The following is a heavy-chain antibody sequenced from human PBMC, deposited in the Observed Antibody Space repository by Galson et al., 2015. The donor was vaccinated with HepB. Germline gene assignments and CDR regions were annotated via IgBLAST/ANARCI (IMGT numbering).Heavy chain of an antibody. CDR2: INTSTGNA. J-gene: IGHJ5*02. V-gene: IGHV7-4-1*01. CDR3: ARGRPTRIIVRPGGWFDP. CDR1: GYTFSNYA. Sequence: SVKVSCKASGYTFSNYAINWMRQAPGQGLEWMGWINTSTGNATYAQGFTGRFVFSLDTSVNTTYLRICTLKAEDTAVYYCARGRPTRIIVRPGGWFDPWGQGTLVTVSS. D-gene: IGHD3-10*01.